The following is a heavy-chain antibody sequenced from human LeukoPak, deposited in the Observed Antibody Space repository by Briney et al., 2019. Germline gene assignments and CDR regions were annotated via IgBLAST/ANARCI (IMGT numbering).Heavy chain of an antibody. CDR2: IKGDGSEQ. J-gene: IGHJ4*02. Sequence: GGSLRLSCAASGFTFSSYWMNWIRQAPGKGLEWVANIKGDGSEQYYVDSVKGRFTISKDNAENSLYLQMNSLRAEDTAVYYCAKVHGAYCGGDCGPGWGYYFDYWGQGTLVTVSS. D-gene: IGHD2-21*02. CDR1: GFTFSSYW. CDR3: AKVHGAYCGGDCGPGWGYYFDY. V-gene: IGHV3-7*03.